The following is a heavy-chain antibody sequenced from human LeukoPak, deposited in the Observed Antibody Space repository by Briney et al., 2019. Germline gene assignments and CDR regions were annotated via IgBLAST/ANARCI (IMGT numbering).Heavy chain of an antibody. V-gene: IGHV4-59*08. D-gene: IGHD3-22*01. CDR2: IYYSGST. J-gene: IGHJ4*02. CDR3: ARHGIYDSTGYFYAY. Sequence: PSETLSLTCTVSGGSLSSYYWSWIRQPPGKGLEWGGYIYYSGSTNYNPSLKSRVTISVDTSKNQFSLKLSSVTAADTAIYYCARHGIYDSTGYFYAYWGQGTLVTVSS. CDR1: GGSLSSYY.